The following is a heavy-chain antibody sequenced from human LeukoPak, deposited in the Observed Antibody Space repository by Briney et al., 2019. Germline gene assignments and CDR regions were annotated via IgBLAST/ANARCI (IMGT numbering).Heavy chain of an antibody. Sequence: GGSLRLSCAASGFTFSSYSMNWVRQAPGKGLEWVSSISSSSYIYYADSVKGRFTISRDNAKNSLYLQMNSLRAEDTAVYYCASEAVAGTFDYWGQGTLVTVSS. CDR1: GFTFSSYS. J-gene: IGHJ4*02. D-gene: IGHD6-19*01. V-gene: IGHV3-21*01. CDR3: ASEAVAGTFDY. CDR2: ISSSSYI.